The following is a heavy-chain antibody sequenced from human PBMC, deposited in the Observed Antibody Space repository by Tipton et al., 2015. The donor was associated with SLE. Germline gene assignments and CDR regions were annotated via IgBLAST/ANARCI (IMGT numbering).Heavy chain of an antibody. J-gene: IGHJ2*01. CDR2: MVFSGTT. D-gene: IGHD4-11*01. Sequence: TLSLTCTVSGVPIRIGSFSWGWFRPAPGKGLGWVGSMVFSGTTSYIPSLKSPITISEDKAKNRFPLKVTSVTAADKAVYYCAREFLNPVTTVHYYFELWGRGTLVTVSS. CDR3: AREFLNPVTTVHYYFEL. V-gene: IGHV4-39*06. CDR1: GVPIRIGSFS.